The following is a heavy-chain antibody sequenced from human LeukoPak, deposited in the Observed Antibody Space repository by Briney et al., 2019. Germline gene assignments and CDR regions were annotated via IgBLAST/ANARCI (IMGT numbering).Heavy chain of an antibody. CDR2: IKEDGSAI. D-gene: IGHD1-7*01. Sequence: PGGSLRPSCAGSGFTFSGSWMNWVRQAPGKGLEWVASIKEDGSAINYVDSVRGRFTISRDNAKNSLYLEMNSLRAEDTAVYYCARKNSLDYWGQGALVTVSS. V-gene: IGHV3-7*01. CDR1: GFTFSGSW. J-gene: IGHJ4*02. CDR3: ARKNSLDY.